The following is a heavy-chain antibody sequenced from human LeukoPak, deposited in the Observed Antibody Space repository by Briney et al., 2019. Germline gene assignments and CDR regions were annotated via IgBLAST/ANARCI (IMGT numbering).Heavy chain of an antibody. D-gene: IGHD3-22*01. V-gene: IGHV3-21*01. Sequence: GGSLRLSCAASGFAFINYWMNWVRQAPGKGLECVSSISSSSSYIYYAHSVKGRFTISRDNAKNSLYLQMNSLRAEDTAVYYCAREGYYQYYFDYWGQGTLVTVSS. CDR1: GFAFINYW. CDR2: ISSSSSYI. CDR3: AREGYYQYYFDY. J-gene: IGHJ4*02.